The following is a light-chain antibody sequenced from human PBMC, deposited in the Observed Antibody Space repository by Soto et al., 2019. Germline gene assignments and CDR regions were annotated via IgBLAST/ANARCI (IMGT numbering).Light chain of an antibody. CDR2: LNSDGSH. CDR3: QTWGTGIRV. J-gene: IGLJ2*01. V-gene: IGLV4-69*01. Sequence: QPVLTQSPSASASLGASVKLTCTLSSGHSSYALAWHQQQPEKGPRYLMKLNSDGSHSKGDGIPDRFSGSSSGAERYLTISSLQSEYEADYYCQTWGTGIRVFGGGTKLTV. CDR1: SGHSSYA.